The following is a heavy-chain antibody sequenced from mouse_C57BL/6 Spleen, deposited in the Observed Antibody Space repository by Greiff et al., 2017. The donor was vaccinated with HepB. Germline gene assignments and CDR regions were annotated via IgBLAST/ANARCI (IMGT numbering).Heavy chain of an antibody. CDR2: IRLKSDNYAT. V-gene: IGHV6-3*01. Sequence: EVKVEESGGGLVQPGGSMKLSCVASGFTFSNYWMNWVRQSPEKGLEWVAQIRLKSDNYATHYAESVKGRFTISRDDSKSSVYLQMNNLRAEDTGIYYCTADSLYWYFDVWGTGTTVTVSS. CDR3: TADSLYWYFDV. J-gene: IGHJ1*03. CDR1: GFTFSNYW.